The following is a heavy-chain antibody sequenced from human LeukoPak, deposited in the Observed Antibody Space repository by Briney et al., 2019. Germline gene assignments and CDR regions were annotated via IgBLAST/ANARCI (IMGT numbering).Heavy chain of an antibody. V-gene: IGHV3-53*01. CDR1: GFTVSSSY. CDR3: AREPGYDSSGP. Sequence: GGSLRLSCAASGFTVSSSYMSWVRQAPGKGLEWVSVIYSGGSTSYADSVKGRFTISRDNSKNTLYLQMNSLRAEDTAVYYCAREPGYDSSGPWGQGTLVTVSS. CDR2: IYSGGST. D-gene: IGHD3-22*01. J-gene: IGHJ5*02.